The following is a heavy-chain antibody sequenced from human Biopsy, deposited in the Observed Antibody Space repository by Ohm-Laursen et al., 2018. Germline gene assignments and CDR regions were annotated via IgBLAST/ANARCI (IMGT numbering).Heavy chain of an antibody. D-gene: IGHD4-23*01. Sequence: SETLSLTWTASGGSISSDYWSWIRQTPGKGLEWIGYIYYSGSTNYNPSLKSRVTISVDTSKNQFSLRLNSVTAADTAVYYCARGQDYGGNKAFDIWGQGTKVTVSP. CDR2: IYYSGST. V-gene: IGHV4-59*01. CDR1: GGSISSDY. J-gene: IGHJ3*02. CDR3: ARGQDYGGNKAFDI.